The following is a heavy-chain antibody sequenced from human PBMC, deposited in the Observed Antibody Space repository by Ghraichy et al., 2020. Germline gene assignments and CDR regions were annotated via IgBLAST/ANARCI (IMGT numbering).Heavy chain of an antibody. CDR3: ARGNGHDGYSGYDYIPNASDY. J-gene: IGHJ4*02. Sequence: GGSLRLSCAASGFTFSSYGMHWVRQAPGKGLEWVAVIWYDGSNKYYADSVKGRFTISRDNSKNTLYLQMNSLRAEDTAVYYCARGNGHDGYSGYDYIPNASDYWGQGTLVTVSS. CDR1: GFTFSSYG. D-gene: IGHD5-12*01. V-gene: IGHV3-33*01. CDR2: IWYDGSNK.